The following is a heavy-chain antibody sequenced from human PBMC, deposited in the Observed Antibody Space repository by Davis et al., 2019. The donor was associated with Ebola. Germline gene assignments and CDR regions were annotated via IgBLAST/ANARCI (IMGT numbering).Heavy chain of an antibody. CDR2: MTRAGDST. D-gene: IGHD3-10*01. CDR1: GFTFSSYG. Sequence: GGSLRLSCAASGFTFSSYGMHWVRQAPGKGLEWVSGMTRAGDSTYYAGSVKGRFTISRDNSKNTFYLQMNSLGAEDAAIYYCVNRAVDPWGQGTLVTVSS. CDR3: VNRAVDP. V-gene: IGHV3-23*01. J-gene: IGHJ5*02.